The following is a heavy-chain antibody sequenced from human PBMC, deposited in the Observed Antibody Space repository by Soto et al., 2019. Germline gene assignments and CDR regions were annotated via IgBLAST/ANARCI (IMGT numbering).Heavy chain of an antibody. Sequence: PSETLSLTCAVYGGSFSGYYWSWIRQPPGKGLEWIGEINHSGSTNYNPSLKSRVTISVDTSKNQFSLKLSSVTAADTAVYYCASYAIVVVIMAFDYWGQGTLVTVSS. J-gene: IGHJ4*02. CDR2: INHSGST. CDR1: GGSFSGYY. CDR3: ASYAIVVVIMAFDY. V-gene: IGHV4-34*01. D-gene: IGHD3-22*01.